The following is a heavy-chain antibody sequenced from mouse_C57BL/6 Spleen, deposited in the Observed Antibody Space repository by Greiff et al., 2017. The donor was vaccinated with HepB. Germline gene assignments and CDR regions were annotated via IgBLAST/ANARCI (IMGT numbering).Heavy chain of an antibody. V-gene: IGHV1-15*01. Sequence: VQLQQSGAELVRPGASVTLSCKASGYTFTDYEMHWVKQTPVHGLEWIGAIDPETGGTAYNQKFKGKAILTADKSSSTAYMELRSLTSEDSAVYYCTRTRHYAMDYWGQGTSVTVSS. D-gene: IGHD1-2*01. CDR1: GYTFTDYE. CDR2: IDPETGGT. J-gene: IGHJ4*01. CDR3: TRTRHYAMDY.